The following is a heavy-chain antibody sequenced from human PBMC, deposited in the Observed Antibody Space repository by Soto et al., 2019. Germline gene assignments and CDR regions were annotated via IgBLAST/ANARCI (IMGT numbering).Heavy chain of an antibody. J-gene: IGHJ4*02. CDR1: GFIFSSFA. Sequence: GGSLRLSCAASGFIFSSFAMSWVRQAPGKGLEWVSTISNNGGSTYSADSVKGRFTISRDNSKNTLYLQMNSLRAEDTAVYYCAKDPDISGWYQTDLDYCGKFTLATSFS. D-gene: IGHD6-19*01. V-gene: IGHV3-23*01. CDR2: ISNNGGST. CDR3: AKDPDISGWYQTDLDY.